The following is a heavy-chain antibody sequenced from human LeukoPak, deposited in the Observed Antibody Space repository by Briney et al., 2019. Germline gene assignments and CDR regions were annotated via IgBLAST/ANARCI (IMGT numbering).Heavy chain of an antibody. J-gene: IGHJ6*02. CDR1: GFRFRDYW. CDR3: ARDFYGGWYWDYYYYGMDV. CDR2: IKPDGSQR. D-gene: IGHD6-19*01. Sequence: GGSLRLSCAASGFRFRDYWMDWLRQAPGMGLEWVASIKPDGSQRDYVDSVKGRFTISRDNSKNTLYLQMNSLRAEDTAVYYCARDFYGGWYWDYYYYGMDVWGQGTTVTVSS. V-gene: IGHV3-7*01.